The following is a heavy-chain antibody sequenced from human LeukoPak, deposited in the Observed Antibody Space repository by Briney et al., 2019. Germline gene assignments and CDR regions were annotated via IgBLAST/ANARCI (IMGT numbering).Heavy chain of an antibody. CDR3: ARDYYYDSSGYLYWFDP. CDR1: GYTFTGCY. V-gene: IGHV7-4-1*02. D-gene: IGHD3-22*01. CDR2: INTNTGNP. Sequence: ASVKVSCKASGYTFTGCYMHWVRQAPGQGLEWMGWINTNTGNPTYAQGFTGRFVFSLDTSVSTAYLQISSLKAEDTAVYYCARDYYYDSSGYLYWFDPWGQGTLVTVSS. J-gene: IGHJ5*02.